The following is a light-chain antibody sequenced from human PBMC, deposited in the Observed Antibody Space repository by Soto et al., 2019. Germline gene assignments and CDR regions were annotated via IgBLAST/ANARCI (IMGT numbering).Light chain of an antibody. J-gene: IGKJ4*01. CDR3: QQRSTWPLT. Sequence: EIVLTQSPATLSLSPGERATLSCRASQSVSSYLVWYQQKPGQAPRLLIYDASNRATGIPARFSGSGSGTDFTLTISSLAPEDFAVYYCQQRSTWPLTFGGGTKVGIK. CDR1: QSVSSY. CDR2: DAS. V-gene: IGKV3-11*01.